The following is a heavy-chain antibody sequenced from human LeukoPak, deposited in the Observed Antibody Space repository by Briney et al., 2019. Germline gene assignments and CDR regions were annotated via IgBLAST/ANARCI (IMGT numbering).Heavy chain of an antibody. CDR3: ARGAGSPYSGYGYYYYYGMDV. Sequence: ASVKVSCKASGYTFTSYDINWVRQATGQGLEWMGWMNPNSGNTGYAQKFQGRVTMTRNTSISTAYMELSSLRSEDTAVYYCARGAGSPYSGYGYYYYYGMDVWGQGTTVTVSS. V-gene: IGHV1-8*01. CDR1: GYTFTSYD. J-gene: IGHJ6*02. CDR2: MNPNSGNT. D-gene: IGHD5-12*01.